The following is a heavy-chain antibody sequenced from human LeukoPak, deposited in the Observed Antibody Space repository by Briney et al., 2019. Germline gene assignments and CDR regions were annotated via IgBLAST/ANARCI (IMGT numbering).Heavy chain of an antibody. J-gene: IGHJ5*02. V-gene: IGHV3-30*04. D-gene: IGHD3-22*01. CDR1: GFTFSNYA. Sequence: GRSLRLSCAASGFTFSNYAMHWVRQAPGKGLEWVAVISYDGSNKYYADSVKGRFTFSRDNSKNTLYQQMNSLRPEDTAVYYCARPHTHYYDSSGYYYPSWGQGTLVTVSS. CDR2: ISYDGSNK. CDR3: ARPHTHYYDSSGYYYPS.